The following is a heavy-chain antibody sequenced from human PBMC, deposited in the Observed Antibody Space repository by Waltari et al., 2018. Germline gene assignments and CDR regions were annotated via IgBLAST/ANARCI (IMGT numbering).Heavy chain of an antibody. V-gene: IGHV3-30*01. CDR1: EFTLSSYA. CDR2: ISYNKRNI. J-gene: IGHJ6*02. Sequence: QLVESGGGVVQPGRSLRRSCAASEFTLSSYAMHWVRQATGKGLGWVSVISYNKRNIYDVDSVKGRFTSSRDNSKKMLYLQMNSLIGEDTAVYYCARDYCDRTYCHGMDVWGQGTTVTVSS. CDR3: ARDYCDRTYCHGMDV. D-gene: IGHD3-22*01.